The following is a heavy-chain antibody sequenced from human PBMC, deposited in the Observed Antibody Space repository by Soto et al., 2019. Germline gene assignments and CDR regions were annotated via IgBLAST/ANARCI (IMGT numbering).Heavy chain of an antibody. CDR2: ISAYNGNT. CDR3: ARAGPGIAVAGLTPFDY. D-gene: IGHD6-19*01. J-gene: IGHJ4*02. Sequence: QVQLVQSGAEVKKPGASVKVSCKASGYTFTSYGISWVRQAPGQGLEWMGWISAYNGNTNYPQKLQGRVTMTSDTTTSTADIELRSLRSDDTAVYYGARAGPGIAVAGLTPFDYWGQGTLVTFSS. V-gene: IGHV1-18*01. CDR1: GYTFTSYG.